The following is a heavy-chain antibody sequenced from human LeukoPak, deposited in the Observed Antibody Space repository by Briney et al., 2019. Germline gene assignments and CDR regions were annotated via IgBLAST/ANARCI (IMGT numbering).Heavy chain of an antibody. CDR3: ARAVAVYSFDY. CDR2: IYYSGST. CDR1: GDSISSYY. D-gene: IGHD6-19*01. V-gene: IGHV4-59*01. Sequence: SETLSLTCTVSGDSISSYYWSWIRQPPGKGLEWIGYIYYSGSTNYNPSLKSRVTISVDTSKNQFSLKLSSVTAADTAVYYCARAVAVYSFDYWGQGTLVTVSS. J-gene: IGHJ4*02.